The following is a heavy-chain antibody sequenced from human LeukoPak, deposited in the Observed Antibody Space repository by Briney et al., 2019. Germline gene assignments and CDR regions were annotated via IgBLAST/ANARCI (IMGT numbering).Heavy chain of an antibody. J-gene: IGHJ6*03. Sequence: PGGSLRLSCAASGFTFSSYWMSWVRQAPGKGLEWVANIKQDGSEKYYVDSVKGRFTISRDNAKNSLYLQMTSLRAEDTAVYYCARAFRGDYGDYVDYYYYMDVWGKGTTVTVSS. CDR3: ARAFRGDYGDYVDYYYYMDV. CDR1: GFTFSSYW. D-gene: IGHD4-17*01. V-gene: IGHV3-7*01. CDR2: IKQDGSEK.